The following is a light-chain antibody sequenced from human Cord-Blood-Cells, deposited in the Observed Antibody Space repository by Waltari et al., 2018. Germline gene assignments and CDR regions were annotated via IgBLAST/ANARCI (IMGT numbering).Light chain of an antibody. CDR1: SSHAGGYNY. CDR2: DGS. J-gene: IGLJ3*02. Sequence: QSPLTQPRSVSRSPGQSATTSCPGTSSHAGGYNYLSCYQQPPGKAPKLMSYDGSQRPSGVPDRFSGSKSGNTASLTISGLQAEDEADYYCCSYAGSYTWVFGGGTKLTVL. CDR3: CSYAGSYTWV. V-gene: IGLV2-11*01.